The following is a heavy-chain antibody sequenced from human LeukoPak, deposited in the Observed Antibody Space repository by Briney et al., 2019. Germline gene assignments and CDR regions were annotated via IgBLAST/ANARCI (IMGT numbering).Heavy chain of an antibody. CDR3: ARSYDYYGSGSYDV. CDR1: GFTFSSYE. Sequence: GGSLRLSCAASGFTFSSYEMNWVRQAPGKGLEWVSYISSSCSTIYYADSVKGRFTISRDNAKNSLYLQMNSLRAEDTAVYYCARSYDYYGSGSYDVWGQGTLVTVSS. CDR2: ISSSCSTI. V-gene: IGHV3-48*03. J-gene: IGHJ4*02. D-gene: IGHD3-10*01.